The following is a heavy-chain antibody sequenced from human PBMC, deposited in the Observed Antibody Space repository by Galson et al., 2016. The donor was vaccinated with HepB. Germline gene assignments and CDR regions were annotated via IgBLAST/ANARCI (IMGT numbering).Heavy chain of an antibody. CDR3: ARDIGGSAAGFDS. CDR1: GFTFDDYT. CDR2: ISWDGGST. D-gene: IGHD6-25*01. V-gene: IGHV3-43*01. J-gene: IGHJ4*02. Sequence: SLRLSCAASGFTFDDYTMHWVRQAPGKGLEWVSLISWDGGSTYYADSLKGRFTISRDNSKNSLYLQLSSLRTEDTALYYCARDIGGSAAGFDSWGQGTLVTVSP.